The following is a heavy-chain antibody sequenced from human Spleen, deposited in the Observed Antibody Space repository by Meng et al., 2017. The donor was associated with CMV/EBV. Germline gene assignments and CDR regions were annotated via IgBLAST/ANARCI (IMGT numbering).Heavy chain of an antibody. CDR2: INPNTGGT. CDR1: GYPFTGYY. Sequence: KPSGYPFTGYYIHWVRQAPGQGLEWMGWINPNTGGTNYAQKFQGRVTMTRDTSIITAYMDLTGLTSDDTAVYYCARGGVARRPLRAWGQGTLVTVSS. V-gene: IGHV1-2*02. CDR3: ARGGVARRPLRA. D-gene: IGHD2-15*01. J-gene: IGHJ4*02.